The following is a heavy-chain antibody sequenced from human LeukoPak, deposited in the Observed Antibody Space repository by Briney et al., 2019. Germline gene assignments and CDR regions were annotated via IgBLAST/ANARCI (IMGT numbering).Heavy chain of an antibody. CDR1: GGSISSYY. J-gene: IGHJ4*02. CDR2: ICYSGST. Sequence: KPSETLSLTCTVSGGSISSYYWSWIRQPPGKGLEWIGYICYSGSTNYNPSLKSRVTISVDTSKNQFSLKLSSVTAADTAVYYCARSDYGDSKLDYWGQGTLVTVSS. CDR3: ARSDYGDSKLDY. D-gene: IGHD4-17*01. V-gene: IGHV4-59*01.